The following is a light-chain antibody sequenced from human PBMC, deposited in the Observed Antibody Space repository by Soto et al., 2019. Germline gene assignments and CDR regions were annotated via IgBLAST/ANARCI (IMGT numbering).Light chain of an antibody. V-gene: IGKV3-20*01. Sequence: DIVLTQSPATLSLSPGERATLSCRASQSFGTYLAWYQQKPGQSPRLLIYDAYTSATGVPARFSGSGSAKYFTPTSSMQEPEYVAEYCCQQYGSSRTFGQGTKVDIK. J-gene: IGKJ1*01. CDR3: QQYGSSRT. CDR2: DAY. CDR1: QSFGTY.